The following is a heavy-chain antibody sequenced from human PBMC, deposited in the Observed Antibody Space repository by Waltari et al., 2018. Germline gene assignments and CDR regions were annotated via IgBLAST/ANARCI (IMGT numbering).Heavy chain of an antibody. D-gene: IGHD3-22*01. Sequence: QVQLVQSGAEVKKPGSSVKVSCKASGGTFSSYAISWVRQDPGQGLEWMGGIIPILGTANYAQKFHGRVTSTTDESTSTAYMELSSLRSEDTAVYYCARGGPYDNAFDICGQGTMVTVSS. CDR2: IIPILGTA. J-gene: IGHJ3*02. V-gene: IGHV1-69*05. CDR3: ARGGPYDNAFDI. CDR1: GGTFSSYA.